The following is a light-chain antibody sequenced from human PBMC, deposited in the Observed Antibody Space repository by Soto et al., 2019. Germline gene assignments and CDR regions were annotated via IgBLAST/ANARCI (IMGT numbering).Light chain of an antibody. CDR3: QQYGSSPWT. CDR2: DTS. V-gene: IGKV3D-20*01. CDR1: QSVSSNY. Sequence: EIVLTQSPATLSLSPGERAALSCGASQSVSSNYLAWYQQKPGLAPRLLIYDTSRRATGIPDRFSGSGSGADFILSISRLEPVDFAVYYCQQYGSSPWTFGQGTKVEIK. J-gene: IGKJ1*01.